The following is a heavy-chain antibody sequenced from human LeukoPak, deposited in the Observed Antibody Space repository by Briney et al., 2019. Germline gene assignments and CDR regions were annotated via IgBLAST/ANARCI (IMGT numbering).Heavy chain of an antibody. CDR2: ISYDGSNK. CDR1: GFTFSSYA. Sequence: GGSLRLSCAASGFTFSSYAMHWVRQAPGKGLEWVAVISYDGSNKYYADSVKGRFTISRDNSKNTLYLQMNSLSAEDTAVYYCSAGIDYWGQGTLVTVSS. CDR3: SAGIDY. D-gene: IGHD6-13*01. V-gene: IGHV3-30-3*01. J-gene: IGHJ4*02.